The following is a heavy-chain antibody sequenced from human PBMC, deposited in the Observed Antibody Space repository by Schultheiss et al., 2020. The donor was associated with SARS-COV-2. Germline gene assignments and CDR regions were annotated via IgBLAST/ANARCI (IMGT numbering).Heavy chain of an antibody. CDR2: IYPSGAT. D-gene: IGHD3-10*01. CDR3: ARGYYGSGTHFRWFDP. CDR1: GGSISSGSYY. J-gene: IGHJ5*02. Sequence: SQTLSLTCTVSGGSISSGSYYWSWIRQPAGKGLEWIGRIYPSGATDYNPSLKSRVTISVDASKNQFSLKLSSVTAADTAVYYCARGYYGSGTHFRWFDPWGQGTLVTVSS. V-gene: IGHV4-61*02.